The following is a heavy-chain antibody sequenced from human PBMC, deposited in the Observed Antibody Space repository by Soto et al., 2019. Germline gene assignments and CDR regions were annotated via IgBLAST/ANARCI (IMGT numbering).Heavy chain of an antibody. Sequence: SVKVSCKASGDTFSGYPINWVRQAPGEGLEWMGRIIPVFGTTNDAQRFEGRVTFTADESTNTAYMELRGLLSEDTAVYYCARDGGFGELKYWGPGTLVTV. CDR3: ARDGGFGELKY. CDR2: IIPVFGTT. CDR1: GDTFSGYP. J-gene: IGHJ4*02. D-gene: IGHD3-10*01. V-gene: IGHV1-69*13.